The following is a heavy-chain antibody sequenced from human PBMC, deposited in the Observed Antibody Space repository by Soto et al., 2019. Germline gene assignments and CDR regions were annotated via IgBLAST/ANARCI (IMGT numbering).Heavy chain of an antibody. CDR2: IYYSGST. Sequence: SETLSLTCTVSGGSISSGDYYWMWIRHPPGKGLEWIGYIYYSGSTYYNPSLKSRVTISVDTSKNQFSLKLSSVTAADTAVYYCARDGSCSSTSCYPYYYYYGMDVWGQGTTVTVSS. CDR1: GGSISSGDYY. D-gene: IGHD2-2*01. J-gene: IGHJ6*02. CDR3: ARDGSCSSTSCYPYYYYYGMDV. V-gene: IGHV4-30-4*01.